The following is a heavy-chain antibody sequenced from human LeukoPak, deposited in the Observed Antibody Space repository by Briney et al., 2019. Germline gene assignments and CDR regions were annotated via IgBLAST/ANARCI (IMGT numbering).Heavy chain of an antibody. CDR2: ISGSGDNT. Sequence: GGSLTLSCAASGFTFSSSAMSWVRQAPGKGLEWVSAISGSGDNTSYADSVKGRFTISRDNSKSTLYLQMNSLRAEDTAVYYCVKRPAFDIWGQGTMVTVSS. V-gene: IGHV3-23*01. CDR3: VKRPAFDI. CDR1: GFTFSSSA. J-gene: IGHJ3*02.